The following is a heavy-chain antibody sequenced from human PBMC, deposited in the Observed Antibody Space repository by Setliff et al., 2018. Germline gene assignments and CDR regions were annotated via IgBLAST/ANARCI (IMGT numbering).Heavy chain of an antibody. CDR1: GSTLTELT. V-gene: IGHV1-24*01. D-gene: IGHD3-3*01. CDR2: FNPEDDEI. J-gene: IGHJ5*02. CDR3: ARGDFWSGYSDSLNWFDP. Sequence: ASVKVSCKVSGSTLTELTMYWVRQAPGKGLEWMGSFNPEDDEIIYAQKFLGRVTMTEDTSTDTAYMELSSLRSEDTAVYYCARGDFWSGYSDSLNWFDPWGQGTLVTVSS.